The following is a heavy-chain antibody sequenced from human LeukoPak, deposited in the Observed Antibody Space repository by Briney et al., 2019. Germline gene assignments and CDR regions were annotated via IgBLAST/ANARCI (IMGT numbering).Heavy chain of an antibody. Sequence: PGGSLRLSCTASEFTFSVYTMNWVRQAPGKGLEWVSSISPSSSSIYYADSVKGRFTISRDNSKNTLYLQMNSLRAEDTAVYYCARDILSQGPDAFDIWGQGTMVTVSS. J-gene: IGHJ3*02. CDR1: EFTFSVYT. CDR2: ISPSSSSI. CDR3: ARDILSQGPDAFDI. D-gene: IGHD2/OR15-2a*01. V-gene: IGHV3-21*04.